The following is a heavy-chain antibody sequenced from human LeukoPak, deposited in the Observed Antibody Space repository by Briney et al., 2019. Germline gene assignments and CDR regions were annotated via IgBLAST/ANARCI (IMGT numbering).Heavy chain of an antibody. Sequence: GGSLRLSCAASGFTFSGDWMNWVRDDPGKGRVWGSRINGDGSSTSYADSVKGRFTISRDNARNTLYLQMNSLRAEDTAVYYCASLGGITVTGPYDFDYWGQGTVVTVSS. D-gene: IGHD1-20*01. CDR3: ASLGGITVTGPYDFDY. J-gene: IGHJ4*02. CDR2: INGDGSST. CDR1: GFTFSGDW. V-gene: IGHV3-74*01.